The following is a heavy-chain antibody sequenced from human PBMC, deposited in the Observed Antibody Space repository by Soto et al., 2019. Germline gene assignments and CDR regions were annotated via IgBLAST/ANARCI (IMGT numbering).Heavy chain of an antibody. CDR2: IYSGGST. J-gene: IGHJ4*02. D-gene: IGHD6-6*01. V-gene: IGHV3-53*01. CDR1: GFTVSSNY. CDR3: ARRGGIAARPRFD. Sequence: GGSLRLSCAASGFTVSSNYMSWVRQAPGKGLEWVSVIYSGGSTYYADSVKGRFTISRDNSKNTLYLQMNSLRAEDTAVYYCARRGGIAARPRFDWGQGTLVTVSS.